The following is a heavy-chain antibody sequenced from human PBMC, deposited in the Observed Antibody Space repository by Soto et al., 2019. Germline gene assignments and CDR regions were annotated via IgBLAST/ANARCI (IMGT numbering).Heavy chain of an antibody. CDR2: IIPIFGTA. D-gene: IGHD3-22*01. J-gene: IGHJ6*02. V-gene: IGHV1-69*12. Sequence: QVQLVQSGAEVKKPGSSVKVSCKASGGTFSSYAISWVRQAPGQGLEWMGGIIPIFGTANYAQKFQGRVTITADDSTRTAYMELSSLRAEDTAVYYCARAKGSDYDSTTVGYYYYGMDVWGQGTTVTVSS. CDR3: ARAKGSDYDSTTVGYYYYGMDV. CDR1: GGTFSSYA.